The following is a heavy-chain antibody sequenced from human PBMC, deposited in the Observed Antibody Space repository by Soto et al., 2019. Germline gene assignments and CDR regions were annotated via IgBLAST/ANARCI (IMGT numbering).Heavy chain of an antibody. CDR2: ISWHSGDI. D-gene: IGHD2-2*02. V-gene: IGHV3-9*01. J-gene: IGHJ4*02. CDR3: AKDIATSYFTYYFHS. Sequence: DVELVESGGGLVQPGRSLRLSCAASGFKFEDYAMHWVRQAPGKGLEWVSAISWHSGDIAYADSVKGRFTVSRDNAKNSLYLHMNSLRADDTALYYCAKDIATSYFTYYFHSWGQGTRVTVS. CDR1: GFKFEDYA.